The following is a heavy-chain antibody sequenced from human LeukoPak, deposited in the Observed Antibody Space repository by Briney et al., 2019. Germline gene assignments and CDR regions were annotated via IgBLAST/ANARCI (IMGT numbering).Heavy chain of an antibody. CDR2: INLSGSST. CDR1: GFTFSNSA. D-gene: IGHD1-26*01. J-gene: IGHJ4*02. V-gene: IGHV3-23*01. Sequence: GGSLRLSCAASGFTFSNSAMSWVRQAPGKGLEWVSGINLSGSSTYYADSVKGRFTISRDNSKNTLYLQMNSLRAEDTAVYYCAKDVWRYSGSYYDFDYWGQGTLVTVSS. CDR3: AKDVWRYSGSYYDFDY.